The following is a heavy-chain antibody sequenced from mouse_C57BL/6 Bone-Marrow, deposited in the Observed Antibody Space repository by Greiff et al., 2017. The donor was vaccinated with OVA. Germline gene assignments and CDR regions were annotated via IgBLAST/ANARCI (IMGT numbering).Heavy chain of an antibody. CDR3: ARGGIYYGIYDFFYAMDY. CDR1: GYTFTSYW. Sequence: QVQLQQSAAELVKPGASVKLSCKASGYTFTSYWMHWVKQRPGQGLAWIGMIHPNSGSTNYNEKFKSKATLTVDKSSSTAYMQRSSLTSENSAVYYCARGGIYYGIYDFFYAMDYWGQGTSVTVSS. J-gene: IGHJ4*01. CDR2: IHPNSGST. V-gene: IGHV1-64*01. D-gene: IGHD2-1*01.